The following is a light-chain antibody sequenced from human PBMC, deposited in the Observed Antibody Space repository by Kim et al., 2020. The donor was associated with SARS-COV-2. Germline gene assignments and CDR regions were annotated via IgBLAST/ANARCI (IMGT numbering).Light chain of an antibody. J-gene: IGLJ1*01. CDR2: DVN. V-gene: IGLV2-14*04. Sequence: GPSVTIPCTGSSSDVGAYNYVSWFQQHPDKAPKLTIYDVNKRPSGISDRFSGSKSGNTASLTISGLQAEDEADYYCSSYTTTAAFVFGTGTKVTVL. CDR3: SSYTTTAAFV. CDR1: SSDVGAYNY.